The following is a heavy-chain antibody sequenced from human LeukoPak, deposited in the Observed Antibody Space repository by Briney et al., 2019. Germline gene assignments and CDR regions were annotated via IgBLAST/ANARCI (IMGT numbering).Heavy chain of an antibody. J-gene: IGHJ6*03. D-gene: IGHD3-9*01. CDR1: GYTFTGYY. V-gene: IGHV1-2*06. Sequence: ASVKVSCKASGYTFTGYYMHWVRRAPGQGLEWMGRINPNSGGTNYAQKFQGRVTITADESTSTAYMEPSSLRSEDTAVYYCARNYDILTGYRGYYYMDVWGKGTTVTVSS. CDR3: ARNYDILTGYRGYYYMDV. CDR2: INPNSGGT.